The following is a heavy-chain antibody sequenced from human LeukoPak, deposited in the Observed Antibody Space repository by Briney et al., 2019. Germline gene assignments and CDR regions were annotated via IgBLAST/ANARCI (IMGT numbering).Heavy chain of an antibody. CDR1: GFTFTDYS. CDR3: ARDGGNYYFDY. CDR2: ISNSGDST. V-gene: IGHV3-23*01. D-gene: IGHD4-23*01. J-gene: IGHJ4*02. Sequence: GGSLRLSCATSGFTFTDYSMSWVRQAPGKGLQWVSVISNSGDSTYYTDSVKGRFTVSRDNSKNTLYLQMNSLRAEDTAVYYCARDGGNYYFDYWGQGTLVTVSS.